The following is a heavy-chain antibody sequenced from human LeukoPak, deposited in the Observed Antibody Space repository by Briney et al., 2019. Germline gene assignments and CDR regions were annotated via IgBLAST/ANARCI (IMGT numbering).Heavy chain of an antibody. V-gene: IGHV4-59*06. Sequence: PSETLSLTCTVSGDSISTYYWSWIRQHPGKGLEWIGYIYYSGSTYYNPSLKSRVTISVDTSKNQFSLKLSSVTAADTAVYYCASIGYGSGSSNDYWGQGTLVTVSS. D-gene: IGHD3-10*01. CDR1: GDSISTYY. J-gene: IGHJ4*02. CDR3: ASIGYGSGSSNDY. CDR2: IYYSGST.